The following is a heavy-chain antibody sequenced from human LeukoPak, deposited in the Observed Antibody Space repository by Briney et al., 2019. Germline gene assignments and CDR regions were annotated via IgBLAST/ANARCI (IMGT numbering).Heavy chain of an antibody. J-gene: IGHJ6*02. D-gene: IGHD6-13*01. CDR3: ATLTLLSSSWLDYYYGMDV. V-gene: IGHV1-69*04. CDR2: IIPILGIA. Sequence: SVKVSCKASRGTFSSYAISWVRQAPGQGLEWMGRIIPILGIANYAQKFQGRVTITADKSTSTAYMELSSLRSEDTAVYYCATLTLLSSSWLDYYYGMDVWGQGTTVTVSS. CDR1: RGTFSSYA.